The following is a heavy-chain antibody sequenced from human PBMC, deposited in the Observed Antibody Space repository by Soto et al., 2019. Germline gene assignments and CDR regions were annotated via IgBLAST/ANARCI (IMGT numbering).Heavy chain of an antibody. CDR2: IYDSGST. CDR1: GGSISSGDYY. Sequence: QVQLQESGPGLVKPSQTLSLTCTVSGGSISSGDYYWSWIRQPPGKGLEWIGYIYDSGSTYYNPSLKSRVTISEDTPKNQLSLKLYSVTAADTAVYYCARVPYSASSGWYGFDSWGQGTLVTVSS. CDR3: ARVPYSASSGWYGFDS. D-gene: IGHD6-19*01. V-gene: IGHV4-30-4*01. J-gene: IGHJ4*02.